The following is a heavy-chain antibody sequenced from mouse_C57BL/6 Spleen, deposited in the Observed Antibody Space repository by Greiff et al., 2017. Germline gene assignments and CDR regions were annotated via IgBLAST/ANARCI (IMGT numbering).Heavy chain of an antibody. J-gene: IGHJ4*01. CDR1: GFTFSSYG. CDR2: ISSGGSYT. CDR3: ARQDYYAMDY. Sequence: DVMLVESGGDLVKPGGSLKLSCAASGFTFSSYGMSWVRQTPDKRLEWVATISSGGSYTYYPDSVKGRFTISRDNAKNTLYLQMSSLKSEDTAMYYCARQDYYAMDYWGQGTSVTVSS. V-gene: IGHV5-6*02.